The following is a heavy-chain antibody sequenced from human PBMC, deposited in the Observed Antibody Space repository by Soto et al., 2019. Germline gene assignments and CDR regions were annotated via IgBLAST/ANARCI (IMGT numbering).Heavy chain of an antibody. CDR1: GGSVSSGSYY. Sequence: SETLSLTCTVSGGSVSSGSYYWSWIRQPPGKGLEWIGYIYYSGSTNYNPSLKSRVTISVDTSKNQFSLKLSSVTAADTAVYYCARYCSSTSCYVGAAAGFDYWGQGTLVTVSS. CDR3: ARYCSSTSCYVGAAAGFDY. D-gene: IGHD2-2*01. J-gene: IGHJ4*02. V-gene: IGHV4-61*01. CDR2: IYYSGST.